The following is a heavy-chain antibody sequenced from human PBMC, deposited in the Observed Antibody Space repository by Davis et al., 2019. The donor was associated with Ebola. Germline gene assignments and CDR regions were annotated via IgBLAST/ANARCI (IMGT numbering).Heavy chain of an antibody. CDR2: ISYDGSNK. D-gene: IGHD3-22*01. V-gene: IGHV3-30*03. CDR1: GFTFSSYG. CDR3: ARDRRYYESPYYFDS. Sequence: GGSLRLSCAASGFTFSSYGMHWVRQAPGKGLEWVAVISYDGSNKYYADSVKGRFTISRDNSKNTLYLQMNSLRDEDTAVYYCARDRRYYESPYYFDSWGQGTLVTVSS. J-gene: IGHJ4*02.